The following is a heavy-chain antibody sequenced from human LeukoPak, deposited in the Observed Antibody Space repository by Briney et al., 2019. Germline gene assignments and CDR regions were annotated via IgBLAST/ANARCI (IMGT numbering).Heavy chain of an antibody. D-gene: IGHD2-2*01. CDR2: ISYDGSNK. V-gene: IGHV3-30-3*01. CDR1: GFTFSSYA. CDR3: AREYQLPNGYHYYGMDV. J-gene: IGHJ6*02. Sequence: GGSLRLSCAASGFTFSSYAMHWVRQAPGKGLEWVAVISYDGSNKYYADSVKGRFTISRDNSKNTLYLQMNSLRAEDTAVYYCAREYQLPNGYHYYGMDVWGQGTTVTVSS.